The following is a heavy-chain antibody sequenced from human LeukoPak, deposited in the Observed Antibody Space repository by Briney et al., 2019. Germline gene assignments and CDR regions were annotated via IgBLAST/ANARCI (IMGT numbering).Heavy chain of an antibody. Sequence: ASVKVSCKASGYTFTSYGISWVRQAPGQGLEWMGWISAYNGNTNYAQKLQGRVTMTTDTSTSTAYMEVRSLRSDDTAVYYCARDIVATTTNYYYYHYMDVWGKGTTVTISS. CDR1: GYTFTSYG. CDR2: ISAYNGNT. J-gene: IGHJ6*03. CDR3: ARDIVATTTNYYYYHYMDV. V-gene: IGHV1-18*01. D-gene: IGHD5-12*01.